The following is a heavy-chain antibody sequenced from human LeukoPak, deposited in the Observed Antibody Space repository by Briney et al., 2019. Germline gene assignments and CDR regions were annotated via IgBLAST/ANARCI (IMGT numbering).Heavy chain of an antibody. CDR1: GFTSTDYY. D-gene: IGHD3-10*01. V-gene: IGHV3-11*03. CDR3: GIPIRG. CDR2: ISCSITHT. J-gene: IGHJ2*01. Sequence: PRRSLRLACAASGFTSTDYYISWIRQAPGKGLEWGSYISCSITHTSHGDPVKGQFPISRDTAKNSLYLQRNSLRAEDTAVYCCGIPIRGWGRGTLVSVSS.